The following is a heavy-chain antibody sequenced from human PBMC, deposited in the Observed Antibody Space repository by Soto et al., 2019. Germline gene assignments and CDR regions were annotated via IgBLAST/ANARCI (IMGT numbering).Heavy chain of an antibody. CDR1: GFTVSSNY. CDR3: ARHGYSYGGGDFDY. D-gene: IGHD5-18*01. V-gene: IGHV3-66*04. J-gene: IGHJ4*02. CDR2: IYSGGSA. Sequence: EVQLVESGGGLVQPGGSLRLSCAASGFTVSSNYMSWVRQAPRKGLEWVSVIYSGGSAYYADSVKGRFTISRDNSKNTLYLQMNGLRAEDTAVYYCARHGYSYGGGDFDYWGQGTLVTVSS.